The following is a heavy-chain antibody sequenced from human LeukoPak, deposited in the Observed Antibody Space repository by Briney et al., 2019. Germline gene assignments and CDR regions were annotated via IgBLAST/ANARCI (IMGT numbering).Heavy chain of an antibody. Sequence: ASVKVSCKVSGYTLTELSMHWVRQAPGKGLEWMGGFDPEDGETIYAQKFQGRVTITADKSTSTAYMELSSLRSEDTAVYYCARDRRWGQGTLVTVSS. CDR3: ARDRR. CDR1: GYTLTELS. J-gene: IGHJ4*02. V-gene: IGHV1-24*01. CDR2: FDPEDGET.